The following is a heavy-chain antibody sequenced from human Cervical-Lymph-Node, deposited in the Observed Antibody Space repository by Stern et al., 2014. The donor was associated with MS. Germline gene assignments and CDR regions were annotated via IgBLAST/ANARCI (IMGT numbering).Heavy chain of an antibody. CDR3: ARVGLLYAVASSYYYYGMDV. V-gene: IGHV1-8*02. J-gene: IGHJ6*02. CDR1: GYTFTNYD. CDR2: MSPNSGNT. D-gene: IGHD2-21*02. Sequence: VQLVQSGAEVKKPGASVKVSCKASGYTFTNYDIKWVRRATGQGLELMGWMSPNSGNTGFGRKFQGRVTMTRDTSINTAYMEVSGLRSEDTAVYYCARVGLLYAVASSYYYYGMDVWGQGTTVTVS.